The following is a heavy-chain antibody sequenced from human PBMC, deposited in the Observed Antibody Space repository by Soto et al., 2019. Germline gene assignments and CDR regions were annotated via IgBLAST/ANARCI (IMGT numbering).Heavy chain of an antibody. CDR2: ISHTGSP. CDR3: ASNFEAKTYFDY. V-gene: IGHV4-39*01. Sequence: LQLQESGPGLVKPSETLSLTCTVSGGSISNSDYFWAWMRQPPGKGLEWVGTISHTGSPRYNPSLKSAATISVDTSKNQFSLRLTSVNAADTAVFYCASNFEAKTYFDYWGRGTLVTVSS. J-gene: IGHJ4*02. D-gene: IGHD1-26*01. CDR1: GGSISNSDYF.